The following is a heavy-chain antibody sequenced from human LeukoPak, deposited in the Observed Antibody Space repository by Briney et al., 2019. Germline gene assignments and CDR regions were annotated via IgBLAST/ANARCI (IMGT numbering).Heavy chain of an antibody. J-gene: IGHJ4*02. Sequence: PGGSLRLSCAASGFTFINYAIHWVRQAPGKGLEYVSSISGDGGSTYYANSVKGRFTISRDNSKNTLYLQMGSLRAEDMAVYYRARDRAGEQWLGEFDYWGRGTLVTVSS. V-gene: IGHV3-64*01. D-gene: IGHD6-19*01. CDR1: GFTFINYA. CDR2: ISGDGGST. CDR3: ARDRAGEQWLGEFDY.